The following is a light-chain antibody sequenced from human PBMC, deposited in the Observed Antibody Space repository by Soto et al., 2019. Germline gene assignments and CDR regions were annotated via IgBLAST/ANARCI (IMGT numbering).Light chain of an antibody. CDR3: QQGNSFPLI. Sequence: DIQMTQSPSFVSASVGDRVTIACRASQDISRWLAWYQQKPGKAPELLIYVASNLHSGVPSRFSGSGSGTDFTLTINSLQPEDFATYYCQQGNSFPLIFGGGTKVEVK. CDR1: QDISRW. J-gene: IGKJ4*01. V-gene: IGKV1-12*01. CDR2: VAS.